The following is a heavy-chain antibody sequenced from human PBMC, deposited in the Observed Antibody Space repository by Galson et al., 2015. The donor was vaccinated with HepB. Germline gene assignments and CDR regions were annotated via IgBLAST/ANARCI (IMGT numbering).Heavy chain of an antibody. J-gene: IGHJ4*02. Sequence: LSLTCSVSGVSISSSTYYWGWIRQPPGKGLEWIGSTSYSGSSYYNPSLESRVTMSTDTSKNQFSLKLTSVTAADTAVYYCAREPYYGSGPLYYFDYWGLGALVTVSS. CDR2: TSYSGSS. D-gene: IGHD3-10*01. V-gene: IGHV4-39*07. CDR1: GVSISSSTYY. CDR3: AREPYYGSGPLYYFDY.